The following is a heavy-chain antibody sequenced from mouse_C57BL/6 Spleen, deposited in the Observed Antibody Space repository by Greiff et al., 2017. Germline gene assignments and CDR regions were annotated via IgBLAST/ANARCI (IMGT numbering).Heavy chain of an antibody. CDR3: ARGGYLYAMDY. CDR2: INSDGGST. Sequence: DVQLVESGGGLVQPGESLKLSCESNEYEFPAHDMSWVRKTPEKRLELVAAINSDGGSTYYPDTMERRIIISRDNTKKTLYLQMSRLRSEDTALYYCARGGYLYAMDYWGQGTSVTVSS. CDR1: EYEFPAHD. V-gene: IGHV5-2*01. J-gene: IGHJ4*01. D-gene: IGHD2-2*01.